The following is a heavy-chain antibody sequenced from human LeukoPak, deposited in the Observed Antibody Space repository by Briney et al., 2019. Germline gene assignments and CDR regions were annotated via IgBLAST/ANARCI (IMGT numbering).Heavy chain of an antibody. D-gene: IGHD3-10*01. CDR2: ISSSGGST. CDR3: AKGRGLLWFGEPMGLFDY. CDR1: GFTFSSYA. V-gene: IGHV3-23*01. Sequence: PGGSLRLSCAASGFTFSSYAMSWVRQAPGKGLEWVSAISSSGGSTYYADSVKGRFTISRDNSKNTLYLQMNSLRAEDTAVYYCAKGRGLLWFGEPMGLFDYWGQGTLVTVSS. J-gene: IGHJ4*02.